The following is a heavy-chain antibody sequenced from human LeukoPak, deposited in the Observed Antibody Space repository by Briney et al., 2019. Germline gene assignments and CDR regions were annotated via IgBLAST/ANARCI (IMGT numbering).Heavy chain of an antibody. Sequence: ASVKVSCKASGYTFTSYGISWVRQAPGQGLEWMGWISAYNGSTNYAQKLQGRVTMTTDTSTSTAYMELRSLRSDDTAVYYCARDYDGELSFDYWGQGTLVTVTS. V-gene: IGHV1-18*01. CDR1: GYTFTSYG. D-gene: IGHD1-26*01. CDR3: ARDYDGELSFDY. CDR2: ISAYNGST. J-gene: IGHJ4*02.